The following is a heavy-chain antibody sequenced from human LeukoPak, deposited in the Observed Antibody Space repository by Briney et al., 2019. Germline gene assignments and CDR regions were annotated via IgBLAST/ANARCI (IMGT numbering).Heavy chain of an antibody. D-gene: IGHD2-15*01. V-gene: IGHV3-30*03. CDR3: AREAAWGQWYFDY. J-gene: IGHJ4*02. CDR2: VADDGNHK. CDR1: GFTFRSYG. Sequence: GMSLRLSCAASGFTFRSYGMHWVRQAPGKGLEGVAVVADDGNHKVYADSAKGRFTIYRDNSKNTLYLQMDSLRAEDTAVYYCAREAAWGQWYFDYWGQGTLVTVSS.